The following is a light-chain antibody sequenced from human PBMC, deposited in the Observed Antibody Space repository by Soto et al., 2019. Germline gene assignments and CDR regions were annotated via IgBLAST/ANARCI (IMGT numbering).Light chain of an antibody. CDR3: SAWAASLNGYV. J-gene: IGLJ1*01. CDR1: SSNIGSKT. CDR2: SNY. Sequence: QSVLTQPPSASGTPGQRVTISCSGSSSNIGSKTVNWYQQLPGTAPKLLIYSNYQRPSGVPDRFSGSKSGTSASLAISGLQSEDEADYYCSAWAASLNGYVFGTGTKVTVL. V-gene: IGLV1-44*01.